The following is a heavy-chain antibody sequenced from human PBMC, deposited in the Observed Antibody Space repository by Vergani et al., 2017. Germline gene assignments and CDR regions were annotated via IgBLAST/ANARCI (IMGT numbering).Heavy chain of an antibody. CDR3: AKDSVAYSSSWYEWIAYYYGMDV. CDR1: GFTFSSYE. J-gene: IGHJ6*02. D-gene: IGHD6-13*01. V-gene: IGHV3-48*03. CDR2: ISSSGSTI. Sequence: EVQLVESGGGLVQPGGSLRLSCAASGFTFSSYEMNWVRQAPGKGLEWVSYISSSGSTIYYADSVKGRFNIYRDNAKISLYLQMNSLRDEDTAVYDCAKDSVAYSSSWYEWIAYYYGMDVWGQGTTVTVSS.